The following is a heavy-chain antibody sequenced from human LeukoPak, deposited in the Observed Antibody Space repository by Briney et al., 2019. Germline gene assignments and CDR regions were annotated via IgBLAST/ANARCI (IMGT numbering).Heavy chain of an antibody. D-gene: IGHD6-19*01. CDR1: GFTFDDYG. CDR3: ARWGDWKGSSGWYVVYYYGMDV. V-gene: IGHV3-20*04. Sequence: GGSLRLSCAASGFTFDDYGMSWVRQAPGKGLESVSGINWNGGSTGYADSVKGRFTISRDNAKNSLYLQMNSLRAEDTALYYCARWGDWKGSSGWYVVYYYGMDVWGQGTTVTVSS. J-gene: IGHJ6*02. CDR2: INWNGGST.